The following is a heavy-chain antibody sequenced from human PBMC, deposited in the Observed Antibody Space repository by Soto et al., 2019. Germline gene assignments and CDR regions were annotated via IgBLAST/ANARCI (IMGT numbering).Heavy chain of an antibody. CDR1: GFTFSSYA. V-gene: IGHV3-23*01. Sequence: PGGSLRLSCAASGFTFSSYAMSWVRQAPGKGLEWVSAISGSGGSTYYADSVKGRFTISRDNSKNTLYLQMNSLRAEDTAVYYCAKDDILTGPNLHYFDYWGQGTLVTVSS. CDR2: ISGSGGST. J-gene: IGHJ4*02. CDR3: AKDDILTGPNLHYFDY. D-gene: IGHD3-9*01.